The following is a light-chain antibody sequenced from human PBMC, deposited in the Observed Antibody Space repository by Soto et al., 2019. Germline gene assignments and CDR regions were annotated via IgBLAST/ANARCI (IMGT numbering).Light chain of an antibody. CDR1: QSISSW. Sequence: DIQMTQSPYTLSASVVDRVTITCRASQSISSWLAWYQQKPGKAPKLLIYKASSLEGGIPSRFSGSGSETEFTLTISSLQPEDFAPYYCQQYNSYQYTVGQGTKLEIK. V-gene: IGKV1-5*03. CDR3: QQYNSYQYT. CDR2: KAS. J-gene: IGKJ2*01.